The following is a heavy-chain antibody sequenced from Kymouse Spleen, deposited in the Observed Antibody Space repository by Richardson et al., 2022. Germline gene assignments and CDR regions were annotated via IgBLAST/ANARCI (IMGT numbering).Heavy chain of an antibody. D-gene: IGHD6-19*01. Sequence: QVQLQESGPGLVKPSETLSLTCTVSGGSISSYYWSWIRQPPGKGLEWIGYIYYSGSTNYNPSLKSRVTISVDTSKNQFSLKLSSVTAADTAVYYCARDGAVAGYYFDYWGQGTLVTVSS. CDR1: GGSISSYY. V-gene: IGHV4-59*01. J-gene: IGHJ4*02. CDR3: ARDGAVAGYYFDY. CDR2: IYYSGST.